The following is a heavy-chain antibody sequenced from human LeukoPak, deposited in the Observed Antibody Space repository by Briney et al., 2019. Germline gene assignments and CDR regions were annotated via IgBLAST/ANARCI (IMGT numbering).Heavy chain of an antibody. CDR1: GFTVSSNY. D-gene: IGHD2-2*01. CDR2: IYSGGST. CDR3: ARGARYCSSTSCYSDDAFDI. Sequence: GGSLRLSCAASGFTVSSNYMSWVRQAPGKGLEWVSVIYSGGSTYYADSVKGRFTISRDNPKNTLYLQMNSLRAEDTAVYYCARGARYCSSTSCYSDDAFDIWGQGTMVTVSS. J-gene: IGHJ3*02. V-gene: IGHV3-66*02.